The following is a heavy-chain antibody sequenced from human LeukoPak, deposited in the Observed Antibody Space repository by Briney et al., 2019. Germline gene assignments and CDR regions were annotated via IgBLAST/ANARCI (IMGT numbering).Heavy chain of an antibody. J-gene: IGHJ4*02. CDR3: ARGIDY. CDR1: GFTVSSNS. CDR2: YSGGNT. V-gene: IGHV3-53*01. Sequence: GGSLRLSCTVSGFTVSSNSMSWVRQAPGKGLIYSGGNTHYSDSVKGRFTISRDTSKNMVFLQMNSLRVEDTAVYYCARGIDYWGRGTLVTVSS.